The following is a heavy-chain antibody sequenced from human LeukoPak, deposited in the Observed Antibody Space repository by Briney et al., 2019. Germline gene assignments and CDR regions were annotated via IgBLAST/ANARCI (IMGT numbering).Heavy chain of an antibody. CDR1: GVTFSNLA. Sequence: GGSLRLSCAASGVTFSNLAMRWVRQAPGKGLEWVAVISHHGSDQFYADSVKGRFTISRDNSKNTLFLQMNSLGAEDTAVYYCAAQPCSVGRCYLDYWGQGTLVTVSS. V-gene: IGHV3-30*04. D-gene: IGHD2-15*01. CDR3: AAQPCSVGRCYLDY. CDR2: ISHHGSDQ. J-gene: IGHJ4*02.